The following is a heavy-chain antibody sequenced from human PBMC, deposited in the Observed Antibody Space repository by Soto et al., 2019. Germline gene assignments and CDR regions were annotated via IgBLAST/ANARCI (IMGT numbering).Heavy chain of an antibody. Sequence: ASVKVSCKASGYSLTIYYMHWLRQAPGQGLQWMGIIIPRGGSTSYAQKFQGRITMTRDTSTSTVYMELTSLRSDDTAVYYCAREDYGDAWGSWGQGTLVTVSS. J-gene: IGHJ5*02. CDR2: IIPRGGST. V-gene: IGHV1-46*03. CDR3: AREDYGDAWGS. D-gene: IGHD4-17*01. CDR1: GYSLTIYY.